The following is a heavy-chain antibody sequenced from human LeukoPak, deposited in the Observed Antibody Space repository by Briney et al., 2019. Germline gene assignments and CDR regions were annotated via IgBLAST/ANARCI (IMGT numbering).Heavy chain of an antibody. Sequence: PGTSLRLSCAVSGFTFNTYAMHWVRQAPGQGLEWMAVISYDGRNKYYADTVKGRFTISRDNSKNTLYLQMNSLRAEDTAVYYCASRRSSYYYYMDVWGKGTTATVSS. CDR3: ASRRSSYYYYMDV. V-gene: IGHV3-30*03. CDR1: GFTFNTYA. D-gene: IGHD6-6*01. CDR2: ISYDGRNK. J-gene: IGHJ6*03.